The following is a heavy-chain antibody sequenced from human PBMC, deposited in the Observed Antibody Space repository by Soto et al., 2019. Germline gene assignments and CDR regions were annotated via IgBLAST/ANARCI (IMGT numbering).Heavy chain of an antibody. CDR2: IIPIFGTA. D-gene: IGHD5-18*01. Sequence: SVKVSCKASGGTFSSYAISWVRQAPGQGLEWMGGIIPIFGTANYAQKFQGRVTITADESTSTACMELSSLGSEDTAVYYCARVAPDTAMTTLYYYYYGMDVWGQGTTVTVSS. V-gene: IGHV1-69*13. CDR3: ARVAPDTAMTTLYYYYYGMDV. J-gene: IGHJ6*02. CDR1: GGTFSSYA.